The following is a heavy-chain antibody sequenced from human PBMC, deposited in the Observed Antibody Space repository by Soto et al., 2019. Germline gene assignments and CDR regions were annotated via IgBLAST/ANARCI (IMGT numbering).Heavy chain of an antibody. CDR3: ASIAAAGTGYFQH. CDR2: IYYSGST. CDR1: GGTISSSSYY. V-gene: IGHV4-39*01. Sequence: PSXTLSLTCTVSGGTISSSSYYWSWIRQPPGKGLEWIGSIYYSGSTYYNPSLKSRVTISVDTSKNQFSLKLSSVTAADTAVYYCASIAAAGTGYFQHWGQGTLVTVSS. D-gene: IGHD6-13*01. J-gene: IGHJ1*01.